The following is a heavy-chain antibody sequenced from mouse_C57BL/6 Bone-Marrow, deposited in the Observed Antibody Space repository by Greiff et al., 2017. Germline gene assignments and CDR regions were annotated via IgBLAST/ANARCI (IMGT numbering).Heavy chain of an antibody. D-gene: IGHD1-1*01. CDR3: TDYYGSSGAY. J-gene: IGHJ3*01. Sequence: VQLQQSGAELVRPGASVKLSCTASGFNIKDDYMHWVKQRPEQGLEWIGWIDPENGDTEYASKFQGKGTITADTSANTAYLQLSSLTSEDTAVYYCTDYYGSSGAYWGQGTLVTVSA. CDR2: IDPENGDT. CDR1: GFNIKDDY. V-gene: IGHV14-4*01.